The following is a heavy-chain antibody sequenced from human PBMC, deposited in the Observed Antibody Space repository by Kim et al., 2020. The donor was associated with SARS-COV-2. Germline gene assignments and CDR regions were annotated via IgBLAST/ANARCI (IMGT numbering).Heavy chain of an antibody. D-gene: IGHD1-26*01. J-gene: IGHJ3*02. CDR3: ASIVGAHDAFDI. V-gene: IGHV4-39*01. Sequence: YYNPSLKSRVTISVDTSKNQFSLKLSSVTAADTAVYYCASIVGAHDAFDIWGQGTMVTVSS.